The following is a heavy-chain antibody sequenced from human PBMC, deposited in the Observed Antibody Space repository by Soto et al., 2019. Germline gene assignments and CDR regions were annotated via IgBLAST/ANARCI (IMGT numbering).Heavy chain of an antibody. CDR1: GDTFTANY. D-gene: IGHD2-15*01. CDR3: ARSVVMVVVAPVSVLDS. CDR2: LNPQSGGT. J-gene: IGHJ4*02. V-gene: IGHV1-2*02. Sequence: ASVKVSCKASGDTFTANYIHWVRQAPGQGLEWMGWLNPQSGGTNYAQKFQGRVTMTRDTSISTAYMELTRLTSEDTAVYFCARSVVMVVVAPVSVLDSWAQGTLVTVSS.